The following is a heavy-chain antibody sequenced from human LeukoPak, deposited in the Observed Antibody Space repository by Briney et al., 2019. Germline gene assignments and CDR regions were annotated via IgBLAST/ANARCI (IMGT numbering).Heavy chain of an antibody. CDR1: GGSISSYY. V-gene: IGHV4-59*12. CDR3: ARDSSWYGPRWFDP. Sequence: SETLSLTCTVSGGSISSYYWSWIRQPPGKGLEWIGYIYYSGSTNYNPSLKSRVTISVDTSKNQFSLKLSSVTAADTAVYYCARDSSWYGPRWFDPWGQGTLVTVSS. J-gene: IGHJ5*02. CDR2: IYYSGST. D-gene: IGHD6-13*01.